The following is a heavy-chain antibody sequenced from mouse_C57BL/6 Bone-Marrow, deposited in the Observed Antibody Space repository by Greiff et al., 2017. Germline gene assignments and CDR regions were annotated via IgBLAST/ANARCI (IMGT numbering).Heavy chain of an antibody. CDR1: GYTFTSYW. D-gene: IGHD4-1*01. CDR2: IYPSDSET. Sequence: QVQLQQPGAELVRPGSSVKLSCKASGYTFTSYWMDWVKQRPGQGLEWIGNIYPSDSETHYNQKFKDKATLTVDKSSSTAYMQLSSLTSEDSAVYYGARDWDGGDDWGQGTTLTVSS. J-gene: IGHJ2*01. CDR3: ARDWDGGDD. V-gene: IGHV1-61*01.